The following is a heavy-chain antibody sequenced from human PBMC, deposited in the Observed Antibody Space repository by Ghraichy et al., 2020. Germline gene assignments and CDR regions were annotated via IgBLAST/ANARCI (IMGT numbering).Heavy chain of an antibody. D-gene: IGHD3-3*01. V-gene: IGHV3-7*01. CDR1: GFIFTHYT. CDR3: ARGPGPYYDFWSSMNYVDD. J-gene: IGHJ4*02. Sequence: GGSLRLSCVGSGFIFTHYTLNCVRCPPLIELKCVSYITEDSIAKFYVDSVKGRFTISRDNAKKSLDLQMNSLRAEDTAVYYCARGPGPYYDFWSSMNYVDDWGQGTLVTVSS. CDR2: ITEDSIAK.